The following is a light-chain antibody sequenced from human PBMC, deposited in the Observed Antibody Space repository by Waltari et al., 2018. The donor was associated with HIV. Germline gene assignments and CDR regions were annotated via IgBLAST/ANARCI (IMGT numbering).Light chain of an antibody. CDR1: SRDVGDYNY. V-gene: IGLV2-14*01. CDR3: SSYTSSSTRV. Sequence: QSPLPPPASVSGSPGQSITIPCTGTSRDVGDYNYVSWYQQPPGKAPKLIIYDVGNRPSGVSNRFSGSKSGNTASLTSSGLQTEDEADYYCSSYTSSSTRVFGTGTKVTVL. J-gene: IGLJ1*01. CDR2: DVG.